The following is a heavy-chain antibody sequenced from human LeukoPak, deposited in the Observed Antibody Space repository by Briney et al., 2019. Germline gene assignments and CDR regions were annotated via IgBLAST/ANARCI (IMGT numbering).Heavy chain of an antibody. CDR3: ARASGTYGPAAFDI. Sequence: GGSLRLSCAASGFTFSSYWMHWVRQAPGKGLVWVSRINSDGSSTSYADSVKGRFTISRDNAKNTLYLQMNSLRAEDTAVYYCARASGTYGPAAFDIWGQGTMVTVSS. J-gene: IGHJ3*02. CDR2: INSDGSST. D-gene: IGHD1-1*01. CDR1: GFTFSSYW. V-gene: IGHV3-74*01.